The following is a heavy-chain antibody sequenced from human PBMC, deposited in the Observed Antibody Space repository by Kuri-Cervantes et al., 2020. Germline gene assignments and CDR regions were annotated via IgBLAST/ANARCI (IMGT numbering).Heavy chain of an antibody. V-gene: IGHV4-39*07. CDR2: NYYSGST. CDR3: ATSLSAIGSFDY. J-gene: IGHJ4*02. D-gene: IGHD5-18*01. CDR1: GGSISSSSYY. Sequence: SETLSLTCTVSGGSISSSSYYWGCIRQPPGKELEWIGSNYYSGSTYYNPSSQGQVTISADKSISTAFLEWSSLKASDTAIYYCATSLSAIGSFDYWGQGTVVTVSS.